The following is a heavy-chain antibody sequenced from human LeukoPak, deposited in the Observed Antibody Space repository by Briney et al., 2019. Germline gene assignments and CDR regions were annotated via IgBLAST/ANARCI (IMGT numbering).Heavy chain of an antibody. Sequence: GGSLRLSCAASGVSFYNYWLTWVRQAPGKGLEWVANIKQDGSEKYYVDSVKRGFTISRDNAKNSLYLQMNSLRAEDTAVYYCAMDRTYHYDSSGFPRPTYCDFWGQGTLVTVSS. CDR2: IKQDGSEK. V-gene: IGHV3-7*04. CDR1: GVSFYNYW. CDR3: AMDRTYHYDSSGFPRPTYCDF. D-gene: IGHD3-22*01. J-gene: IGHJ4*02.